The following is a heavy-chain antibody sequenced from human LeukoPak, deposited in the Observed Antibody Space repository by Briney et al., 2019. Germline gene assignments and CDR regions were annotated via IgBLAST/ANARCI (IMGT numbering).Heavy chain of an antibody. CDR1: GGSISSYY. V-gene: IGHV4-4*07. D-gene: IGHD3-9*01. CDR2: IYTSGST. CDR3: ARAKTYYDILTGYPNGWNWFDP. Sequence: SETPSLTCTVSGGSISSYYWSWIRQPAGKGLEWIGRIYTSGSTNYNPSLKSRVTMSVDTSKNQFSLKLSSVTAADTAVYYCARAKTYYDILTGYPNGWNWFDPWGQGTLVTVSS. J-gene: IGHJ5*02.